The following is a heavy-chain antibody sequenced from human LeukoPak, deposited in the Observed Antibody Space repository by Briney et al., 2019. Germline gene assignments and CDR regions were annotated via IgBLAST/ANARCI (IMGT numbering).Heavy chain of an antibody. CDR3: ARAAGVTFPFDY. CDR1: GGSFSGYY. CDR2: INHSGST. Sequence: SETLSLTCAVYGGSFSGYYWSWIRQPPGKGLEWIGEINHSGSTNYNPSPKSRVTISVDTSKNQFSLKLSSVTAADTAVYYCARAAGVTFPFDYWGQGTLVTVSS. D-gene: IGHD3-16*01. V-gene: IGHV4-34*01. J-gene: IGHJ4*02.